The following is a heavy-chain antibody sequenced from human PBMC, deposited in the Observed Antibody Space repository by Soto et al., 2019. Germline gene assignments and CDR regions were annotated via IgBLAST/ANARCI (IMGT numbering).Heavy chain of an antibody. D-gene: IGHD6-6*01. CDR2: IDSRGRTL. Sequence: GGSLRLSCVASGFTFSDYSMSWIRQALGKGLEWLAFIDSRGRTLSYADSVRGRLTISRDNAENSVYLQMDSLRADDTAVYYCARQAARSYIDSWGQGNSVTVSS. V-gene: IGHV3-11*01. CDR3: ARQAARSYIDS. CDR1: GFTFSDYS. J-gene: IGHJ4*02.